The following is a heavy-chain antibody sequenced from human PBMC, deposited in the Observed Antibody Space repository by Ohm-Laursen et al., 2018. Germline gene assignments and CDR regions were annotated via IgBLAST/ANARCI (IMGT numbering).Heavy chain of an antibody. D-gene: IGHD3-10*01. CDR1: GFTFSNYA. V-gene: IGHV3-48*04. CDR2: ISASSATI. CDR3: ASEIPSRGPQDAFDI. J-gene: IGHJ3*02. Sequence: GSLRLSCAASGFTFSNYAMYWVRQAPGKGLEWVAYISASSATIYYADSVKGRFSISRGTAKNSMYLQMNSLRAEDTAVYYCASEIPSRGPQDAFDIWGQGTVVTVSS.